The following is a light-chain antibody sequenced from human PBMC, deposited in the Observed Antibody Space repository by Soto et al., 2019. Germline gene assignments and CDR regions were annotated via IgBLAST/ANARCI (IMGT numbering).Light chain of an antibody. CDR2: NAS. CDR3: QQFDDLPLT. CDR1: HDIKKN. V-gene: IGKV1-33*01. Sequence: DAKMTLSPGALSTSLGARVTIASQASHDIKKNLNWYQHKPRQAPKLLIYNASYLATGVPSRFSGSGSGTDCSFTVNSLQSEDFATYYCQQFDDLPLTFGGGTKVDIK. J-gene: IGKJ4*01.